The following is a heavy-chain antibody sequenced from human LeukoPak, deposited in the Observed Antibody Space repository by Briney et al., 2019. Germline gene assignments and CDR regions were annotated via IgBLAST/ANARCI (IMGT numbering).Heavy chain of an antibody. Sequence: GRSLRLSCAASGFIFTNYNLNWVRQAPGKGLEWVSVIYSGSSTYYADSVKGRFTISRDNSKNTLYLQMNSLRAEDTAVYYCARDGYRGAAAGSGYWGQGTLVTVSS. CDR3: ARDGYRGAAAGSGY. V-gene: IGHV3-53*01. D-gene: IGHD6-13*01. CDR2: IYSGSST. CDR1: GFIFTNYN. J-gene: IGHJ4*02.